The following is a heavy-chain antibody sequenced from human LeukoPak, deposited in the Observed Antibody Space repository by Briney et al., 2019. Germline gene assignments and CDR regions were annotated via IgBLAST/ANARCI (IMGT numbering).Heavy chain of an antibody. D-gene: IGHD3-22*01. CDR3: ARESNGNYYDSSGSYFDY. CDR2: ISSSSSYI. J-gene: IGHJ4*02. V-gene: IGHV3-21*01. Sequence: KPGGSLRLSCAASGFTFSSYSMNWVRQAPGKGLEWVSSISSSSSYIYYADSVKGRFTISRDNAKNSLYLQMNSLRAEDTAVYYCARESNGNYYDSSGSYFDYWGQGTLVTVSS. CDR1: GFTFSSYS.